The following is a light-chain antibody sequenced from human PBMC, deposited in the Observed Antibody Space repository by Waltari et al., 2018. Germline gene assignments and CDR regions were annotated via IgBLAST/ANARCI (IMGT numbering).Light chain of an antibody. J-gene: IGKJ2*01. Sequence: EIVLTQSPDTLSLSPGERATPSCRASQSVRSYLAWYQQKPGQAPRLLIYGASNRATGIPARFSGSGSGTDFTLTISSLEPEDFAVYYCQQRSNWPITFGQGTKLEIK. CDR3: QQRSNWPIT. CDR2: GAS. V-gene: IGKV3-11*01. CDR1: QSVRSY.